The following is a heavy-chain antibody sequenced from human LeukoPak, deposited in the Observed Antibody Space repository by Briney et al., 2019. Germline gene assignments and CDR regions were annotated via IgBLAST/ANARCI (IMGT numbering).Heavy chain of an antibody. J-gene: IGHJ4*02. D-gene: IGHD3-22*01. CDR3: AKRDYYDSSGYAPLFDY. CDR2: ISGNGGKI. Sequence: PGGSLRLSCAASEFTFSNYAMAWVRQAPGEGLEWVSGISGNGGKINYADSVKGRFTISRDNSKNTLYLQMNSLRGEDTAVYFCAKRDYYDSSGYAPLFDYWGQGTLVTVSP. CDR1: EFTFSNYA. V-gene: IGHV3-23*01.